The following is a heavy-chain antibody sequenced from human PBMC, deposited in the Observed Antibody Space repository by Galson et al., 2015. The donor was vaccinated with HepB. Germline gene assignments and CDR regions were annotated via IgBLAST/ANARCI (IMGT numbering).Heavy chain of an antibody. CDR1: GGSVSSSSYY. CDR2: IYYSGST. J-gene: IGHJ5*02. V-gene: IGHV4-39*01. CDR3: ARQALVWFGELFVVLDTSDSGGQENWFDP. Sequence: ETLSLTCTVSGGSVSSSSYYWGWIRQPPGKGLEWIGSIYYSGSTYYNPSLKSRVTISVDTSKNQFSLKLSSVTAADTAVYYCARQALVWFGELFVVLDTSDSGGQENWFDPWGQGTLVTVSS. D-gene: IGHD3-10*01.